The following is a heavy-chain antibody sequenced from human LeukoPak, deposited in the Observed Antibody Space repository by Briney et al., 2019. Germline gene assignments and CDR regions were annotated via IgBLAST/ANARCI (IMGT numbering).Heavy chain of an antibody. J-gene: IGHJ4*02. CDR1: GFTFSSYA. Sequence: GRSLRLSCAASGFTFSSYAMHWVRQAPGKGLEWVAVISYDGSNKYYADSVKGRFTISRDNSKNTLYLQMNSLRAEDTAVYYCAKDQGYYDSSGYYSDYWGQGTLVTVSS. CDR2: ISYDGSNK. CDR3: AKDQGYYDSSGYYSDY. V-gene: IGHV3-30*04. D-gene: IGHD3-22*01.